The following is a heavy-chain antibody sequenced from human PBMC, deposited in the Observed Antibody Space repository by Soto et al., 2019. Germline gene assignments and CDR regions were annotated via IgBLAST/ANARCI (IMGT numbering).Heavy chain of an antibody. CDR3: ARDRGYSFSYYFDY. V-gene: IGHV1-2*02. CDR1: GYTFTGYY. Sequence: VKVSCKASGYTFTGYYMHWVRQAPGQGLEWMGWINPNSGGTNYAQKFQGRVTMTRDTSISTAYMELSRLRSDDTAVYYCARDRGYSFSYYFDYWGQGTLVTVSS. CDR2: INPNSGGT. D-gene: IGHD5-18*01. J-gene: IGHJ4*02.